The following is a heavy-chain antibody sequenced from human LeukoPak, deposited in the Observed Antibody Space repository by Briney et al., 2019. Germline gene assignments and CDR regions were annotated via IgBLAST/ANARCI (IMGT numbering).Heavy chain of an antibody. J-gene: IGHJ4*02. D-gene: IGHD1-26*01. V-gene: IGHV3-7*01. CDR2: IKEDGSEK. CDR3: ASCDSGSYYYFDY. Sequence: PGGSLRLSCAASGFTFNRDWTAWVRQAPGKGLEWVANIKEDGSEKNYVDSVKGRFTISRDNAENSVYLQMNDLRAEDTGVYYCASCDSGSYYYFDYWGQGTLVTVSS. CDR1: GFTFNRDW.